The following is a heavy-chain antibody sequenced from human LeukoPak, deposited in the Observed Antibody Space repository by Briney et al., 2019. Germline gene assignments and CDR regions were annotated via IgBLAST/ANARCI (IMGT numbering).Heavy chain of an antibody. CDR2: ISGSGGST. Sequence: GGSLRLSCAASGFTFSSYTMSWVRQAPGKGLEWVSAISGSGGSTYYADSVKGRFTISRDNSKNTLYLQMNSLRAEDTAVYYCAKSYDSSGYYQGYFDYWGQGTLATVSS. J-gene: IGHJ4*02. D-gene: IGHD3-22*01. CDR1: GFTFSSYT. V-gene: IGHV3-23*01. CDR3: AKSYDSSGYYQGYFDY.